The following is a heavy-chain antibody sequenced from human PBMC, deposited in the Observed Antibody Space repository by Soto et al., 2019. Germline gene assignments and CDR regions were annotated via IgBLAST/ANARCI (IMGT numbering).Heavy chain of an antibody. Sequence: EVQLVQSGAEVRKPGESLKISCKGSGYSFTNYWIAWVRQMPGKGLEYMGIIYPSDSDTRYSPSFQGQVTISADKSISTAYLQWSSPKASDTAIYYCARHGFYGDYSSNYFDPWGQRTLVTVSS. D-gene: IGHD4-17*01. V-gene: IGHV5-51*01. CDR2: IYPSDSDT. J-gene: IGHJ5*02. CDR1: GYSFTNYW. CDR3: ARHGFYGDYSSNYFDP.